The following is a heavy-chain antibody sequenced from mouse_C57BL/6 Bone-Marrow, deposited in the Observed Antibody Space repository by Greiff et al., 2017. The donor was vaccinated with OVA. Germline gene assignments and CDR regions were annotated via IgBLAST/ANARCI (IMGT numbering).Heavy chain of an antibody. D-gene: IGHD1-1*01. J-gene: IGHJ4*01. CDR1: GYSFTGYY. CDR2: INPSTGGT. Sequence: VQLQQSGPELVKPGASVKIFCKASGYSFTGYYMNWVKQSPEKSLEWIGEINPSTGGTTYNQKFKAKATLTVDKSSSTAYMQLKSLTSEDSAVYYCARRDYGSSPYAMDYWGQGTSVTVSS. V-gene: IGHV1-42*01. CDR3: ARRDYGSSPYAMDY.